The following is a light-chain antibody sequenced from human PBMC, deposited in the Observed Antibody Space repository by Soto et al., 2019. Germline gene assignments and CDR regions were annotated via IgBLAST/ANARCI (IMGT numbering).Light chain of an antibody. J-gene: IGLJ3*02. Sequence: QSALTQPPSASGSPGQSVAISCTGTSSDVGGYSYVSRYQQHPGKAPKLMIYEVSKRPSGVPDRFSGSKSGNTASLTVSGLQAEDEAYYYCSSYARNRDILFGGGTKLTVL. CDR3: SSYARNRDIL. CDR1: SSDVGGYSY. V-gene: IGLV2-8*01. CDR2: EVS.